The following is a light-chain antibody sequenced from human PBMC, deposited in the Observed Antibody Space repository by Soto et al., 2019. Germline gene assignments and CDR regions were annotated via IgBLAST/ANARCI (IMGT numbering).Light chain of an antibody. CDR2: AAS. J-gene: IGKJ5*01. CDR3: QQLNSYPPIT. V-gene: IGKV1-9*01. Sequence: DIQLTQSPSFLSASVGDRVTITCRASQGISSYLAWYQQKPGKAPKLLIYAASTLQSGVPSRFSGSGSETEFTLTISSLQPEDFATYYCQQLNSYPPITFGQVTRLEIK. CDR1: QGISSY.